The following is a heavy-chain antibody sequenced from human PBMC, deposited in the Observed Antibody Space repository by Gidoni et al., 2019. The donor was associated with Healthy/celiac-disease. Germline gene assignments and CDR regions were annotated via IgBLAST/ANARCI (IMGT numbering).Heavy chain of an antibody. V-gene: IGHV3-23*01. CDR1: GFTFSSYA. J-gene: IGHJ3*02. CDR2: ISGSGGST. CDR3: AKDEEITMIWFQGGAFDI. D-gene: IGHD3-22*01. Sequence: EVQLLESGGGLVQPGGSLRLSCAASGFTFSSYAMSWVRQAPGKGLEWVSAISGSGGSTYYADSVKGRFTISRDNSKNTLYLQMNSLRAEDTAVYYCAKDEEITMIWFQGGAFDIWGQGTMVTVSS.